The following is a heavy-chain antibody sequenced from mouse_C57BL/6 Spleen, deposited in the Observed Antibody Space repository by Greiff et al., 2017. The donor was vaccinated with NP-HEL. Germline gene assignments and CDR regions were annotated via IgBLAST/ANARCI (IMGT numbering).Heavy chain of an antibody. V-gene: IGHV1-61*01. CDR3: ARAGLGRGYYFDY. Sequence: VQLQQPGAELVRPGSSVKLSCKASGYTFTSYWMDWVKQRPGQGLEWIGNIYPSDSETQYNQKFKDKATLTVDKSSSTAYMQLSSLTSEDSAVYYCARAGLGRGYYFDYWGQGTTLTVSS. J-gene: IGHJ2*01. CDR1: GYTFTSYW. D-gene: IGHD4-1*01. CDR2: IYPSDSET.